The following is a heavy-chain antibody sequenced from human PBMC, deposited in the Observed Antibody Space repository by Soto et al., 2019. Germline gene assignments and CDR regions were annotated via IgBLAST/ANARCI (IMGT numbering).Heavy chain of an antibody. CDR1: GGSINSGDYH. J-gene: IGHJ4*02. Sequence: QVQLQESGPGLVKPSQTLSLTCTVSGGSINSGDYHWSWIRQHPVKGLEWIGYVYYRGNTYYNPSLKSRVTMSVDTSKNQFSLKLISVTAADTAVYYCARDRAMVRGVRTHYFDYWGQGNLVTVSS. CDR2: VYYRGNT. CDR3: ARDRAMVRGVRTHYFDY. D-gene: IGHD3-10*01. V-gene: IGHV4-31*03.